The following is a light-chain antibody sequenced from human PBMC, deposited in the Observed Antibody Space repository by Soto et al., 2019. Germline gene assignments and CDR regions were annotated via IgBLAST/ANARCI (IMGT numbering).Light chain of an antibody. V-gene: IGLV3-1*01. Sequence: SYELTQPPSVSVSQGQTASISRSGDKLGSYSTSWYQQRPGQSPVLVVYQDTKRPSGIPERFAGSNSGNTASLTISGTQAIDEADYYCQAWDTSTSVFGTVPKHTVL. CDR2: QDT. J-gene: IGLJ1*01. CDR3: QAWDTSTSV. CDR1: KLGSYS.